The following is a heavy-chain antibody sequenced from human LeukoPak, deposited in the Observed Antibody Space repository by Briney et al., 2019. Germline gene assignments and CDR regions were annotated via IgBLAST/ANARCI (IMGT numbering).Heavy chain of an antibody. CDR2: IIPIFGTA. Sequence: ASVKVSCKASGGTFSSYAIGWVRQAPGQGLEWMGGIIPIFGTANYAQKFQGRVTITTDESTSTAYMELSSLRSEDTAVYYCARERYYYDSSGYYYMDVWGKGTTVTVSS. V-gene: IGHV1-69*05. J-gene: IGHJ6*03. D-gene: IGHD3-22*01. CDR1: GGTFSSYA. CDR3: ARERYYYDSSGYYYMDV.